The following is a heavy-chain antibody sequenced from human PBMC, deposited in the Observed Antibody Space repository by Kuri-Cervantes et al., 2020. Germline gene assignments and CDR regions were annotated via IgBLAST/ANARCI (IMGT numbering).Heavy chain of an antibody. Sequence: GESLKISCAASGFTFSDYYMSWIRQAPGKGLEWVSYTSSSGSTIYYADSVKGRFTISRDNSKNTLYLQMNSLRAEDTAVYYCASRNGDYVDYWGQGTLVTVSS. CDR1: GFTFSDYY. D-gene: IGHD4-17*01. CDR3: ASRNGDYVDY. J-gene: IGHJ4*02. CDR2: TSSSGSTI. V-gene: IGHV3-11*04.